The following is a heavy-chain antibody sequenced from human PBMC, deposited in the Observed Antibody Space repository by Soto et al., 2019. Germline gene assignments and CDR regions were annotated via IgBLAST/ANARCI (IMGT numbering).Heavy chain of an antibody. CDR1: GGTFSSYA. D-gene: IGHD2-15*01. CDR2: IIPIFGTA. CDR3: ARVPYCSGGSCYGYFDY. J-gene: IGHJ4*02. V-gene: IGHV1-69*13. Sequence: SVKVSCKASGGTFSSYAISWVRQAPGQGLEWMGGIIPIFGTANYAQKFQGRVTITADESTSTAYMELSSLRSEDTAVYYCARVPYCSGGSCYGYFDYWGQGTQVTV.